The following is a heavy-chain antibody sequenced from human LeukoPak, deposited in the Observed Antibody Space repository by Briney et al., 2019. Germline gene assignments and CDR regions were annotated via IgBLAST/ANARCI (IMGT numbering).Heavy chain of an antibody. CDR3: TKERYCASTTCPGAFDL. Sequence: GGSLRLSCAASGITLTYDWMSWVRQAPGRGLEWVGRIKSKTDGETTDYAAPVKGRFTVSRDDSKNMVALQMNRLKTEDTAVYYCTKERYCASTTCPGAFDLWGQGTMVTVSS. CDR2: IKSKTDGETT. J-gene: IGHJ3*01. V-gene: IGHV3-15*01. D-gene: IGHD2-2*01. CDR1: GITLTYDW.